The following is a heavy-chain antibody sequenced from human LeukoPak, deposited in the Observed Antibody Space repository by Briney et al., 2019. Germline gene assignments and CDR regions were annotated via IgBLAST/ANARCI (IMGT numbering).Heavy chain of an antibody. D-gene: IGHD3-10*01. Sequence: GGSLRLSCAASGFTFDDYGMSWVRQAPGKGLEWVSGINWNGGSTGYADSVKGRFTISRDNAKNSLYLQMNSLRAEDTALYYCASDWWFGESPYFDYWGQGTLVTVSS. CDR3: ASDWWFGESPYFDY. CDR2: INWNGGST. CDR1: GFTFDDYG. V-gene: IGHV3-20*04. J-gene: IGHJ4*02.